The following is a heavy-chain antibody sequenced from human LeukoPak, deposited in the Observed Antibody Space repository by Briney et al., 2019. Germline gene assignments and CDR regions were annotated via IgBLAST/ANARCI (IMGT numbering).Heavy chain of an antibody. CDR1: GFTFSSYA. Sequence: GGSLRLSCAASGFTFSSYAMSWVRQAPGKGLEWISAISGSGGSTYYADSVKGRFTISRDNSKNTLYLQMNSLRAEDTAVYYCAKDRSYGSGSYWFWSDAFDIWGQGTMVTVSS. V-gene: IGHV3-23*01. CDR3: AKDRSYGSGSYWFWSDAFDI. J-gene: IGHJ3*02. D-gene: IGHD3-10*01. CDR2: ISGSGGST.